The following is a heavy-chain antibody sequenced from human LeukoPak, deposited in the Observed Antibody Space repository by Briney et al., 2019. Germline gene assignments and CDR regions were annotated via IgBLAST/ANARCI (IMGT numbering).Heavy chain of an antibody. V-gene: IGHV1-3*01. CDR3: ARDPTSGYYMIYFDY. Sequence: ASVKVSCKASGYTFTSYAMHWVRQAPGQRLEWMGWINAGNGNTKYSQKFQGRVTITRDTSASTAYMELSSLRSEDTAVYYCARDPTSGYYMIYFDYWGQGTLVTVSS. CDR1: GYTFTSYA. CDR2: INAGNGNT. J-gene: IGHJ4*02. D-gene: IGHD3-22*01.